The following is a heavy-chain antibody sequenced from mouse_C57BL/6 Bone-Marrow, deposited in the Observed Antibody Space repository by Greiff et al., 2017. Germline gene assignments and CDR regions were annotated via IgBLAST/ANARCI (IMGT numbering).Heavy chain of an antibody. CDR1: GYTFTSYW. D-gene: IGHD2-3*01. Sequence: VNVVESGAELVKPGASVKMSCKASGYTFTSYWITWVKQRPGQGLEWIGDIYPGSGSTNYNEKFKSKATLTVDTSSSTAYMQLSSLTSEDSAVYYCARRGWLLRDFDYWGQGTTLTVSS. CDR3: ARRGWLLRDFDY. V-gene: IGHV1-55*01. J-gene: IGHJ2*01. CDR2: IYPGSGST.